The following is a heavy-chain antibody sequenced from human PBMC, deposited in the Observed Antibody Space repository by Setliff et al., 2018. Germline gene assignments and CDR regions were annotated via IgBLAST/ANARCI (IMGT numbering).Heavy chain of an antibody. Sequence: PSETLSLTCTVSDDSISSRHYYWSWIRQPPGKGLEWIGYVYYSGIANYSPSLKSRLTISVDTSKNQFSLKLRSVTAADTAVYYCARGGTFRCFDYWGQGTPVTVSS. D-gene: IGHD5-12*01. J-gene: IGHJ4*02. CDR2: VYYSGIA. CDR3: ARGGTFRCFDY. CDR1: DDSISSRHYY. V-gene: IGHV4-61*01.